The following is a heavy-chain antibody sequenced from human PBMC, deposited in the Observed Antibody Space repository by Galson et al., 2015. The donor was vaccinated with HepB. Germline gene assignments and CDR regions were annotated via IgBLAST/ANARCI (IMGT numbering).Heavy chain of an antibody. CDR2: INPNFGGT. CDR3: ARGPGDGSTSPAKRFDP. CDR1: GYTFIGYY. J-gene: IGHJ5*02. V-gene: IGHV1-2*02. D-gene: IGHD2-2*01. Sequence: SVKVSCKASGYTFIGYYMHWVRQAPGQGLEWVGWINPNFGGTNYAQKFQGRVSMTRDTSISTAYMELSRLISEDTAVYYCARGPGDGSTSPAKRFDPWGQGTLVTVSS.